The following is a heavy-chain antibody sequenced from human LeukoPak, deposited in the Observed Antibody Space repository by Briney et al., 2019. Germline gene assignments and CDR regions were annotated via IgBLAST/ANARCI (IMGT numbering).Heavy chain of an antibody. CDR3: AKAPGSSSHHYYYYYMDV. Sequence: GGSLRLSCAASGFTFSSYGMHWVRQAPGKGLEWVAFIRYDGSNKYYADSVKGRFTISRDNSKNTLYLQMNSLRAEDTAVYYCAKAPGSSSHHYYYYYMDVWGKGTTVAVSS. D-gene: IGHD2-15*01. CDR2: IRYDGSNK. V-gene: IGHV3-30*02. CDR1: GFTFSSYG. J-gene: IGHJ6*03.